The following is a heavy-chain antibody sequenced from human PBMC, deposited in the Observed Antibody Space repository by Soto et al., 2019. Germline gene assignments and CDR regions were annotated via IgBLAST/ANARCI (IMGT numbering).Heavy chain of an antibody. Sequence: PLQTQRLPYTVSYGSISGIGYLWGWIRQPPGKGLEWIGSIYYSGSTYYNPSLKSRVTVSVDTSKNQFSLKLSSVTAADTAVYYCARHPSDFWFDPWGQGTLVPVSS. CDR2: IYYSGST. CDR1: YGSISGIGYL. J-gene: IGHJ5*02. D-gene: IGHD2-21*02. CDR3: ARHPSDFWFDP. V-gene: IGHV4-39*01.